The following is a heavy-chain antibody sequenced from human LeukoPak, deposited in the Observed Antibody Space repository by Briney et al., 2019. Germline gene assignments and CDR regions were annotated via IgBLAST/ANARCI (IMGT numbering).Heavy chain of an antibody. Sequence: GGPLRLSCAASGFTFSSYGMHWVRQAPGKGLEWVAFIRYDGSNKYYADSVKGRFTISRDNSKNTLYLQMNSLKTEDTAVYYCTTGIIFDYWGQGTLVTVSS. J-gene: IGHJ4*02. CDR3: TTGIIFDY. V-gene: IGHV3-30*02. CDR2: IRYDGSNK. D-gene: IGHD7-27*01. CDR1: GFTFSSYG.